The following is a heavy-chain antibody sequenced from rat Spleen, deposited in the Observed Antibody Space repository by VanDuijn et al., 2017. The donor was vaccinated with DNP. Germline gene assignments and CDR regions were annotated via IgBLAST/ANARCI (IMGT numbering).Heavy chain of an antibody. CDR2: ISPSGGST. J-gene: IGHJ2*01. Sequence: EVQLVESGGGLVQPGRSLKLSCAASGFTFSNYDMAWVRQAPTKGLEWVASISPSGGSTYYRDSVKGRFTISRDNKKRILYLQMDSLRSEDTATYYCATFYYYSSRYFDYWAKESWSQSPQ. V-gene: IGHV5-25*01. CDR3: ATFYYYSSRYFDY. CDR1: GFTFSNYD. D-gene: IGHD1-2*01.